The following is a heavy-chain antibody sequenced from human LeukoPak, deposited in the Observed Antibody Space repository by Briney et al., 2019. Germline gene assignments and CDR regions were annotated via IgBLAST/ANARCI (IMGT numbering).Heavy chain of an antibody. CDR2: INPNSGGT. CDR3: AKDLFLWYFDL. D-gene: IGHD2-21*01. CDR1: GYTFTGYY. V-gene: IGHV1-2*02. J-gene: IGHJ2*01. Sequence: ASVQVSCRASGYTFTGYYMHWVRQAPGQGLEWMGWINPNSGGTNYAQKFQGRVTMTRDTSISTAYMELSRLRSDDTAVYYCAKDLFLWYFDLWGRGTLVTVSP.